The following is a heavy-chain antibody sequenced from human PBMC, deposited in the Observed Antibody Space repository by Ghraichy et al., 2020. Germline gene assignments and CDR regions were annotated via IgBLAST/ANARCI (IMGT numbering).Heavy chain of an antibody. CDR2: ISAYNGNT. D-gene: IGHD2-2*01. CDR1: GYTFTSYG. Sequence: ASVKVSCKASGYTFTSYGISWVRQAPGQGLEWMGWISAYNGNTNYAQKLQGRVTMTTDTSTSTAYMELRSLRSDDTAVYYCARSIDIVVVPGGDGMDVWGQGTTVTVSS. V-gene: IGHV1-18*01. CDR3: ARSIDIVVVPGGDGMDV. J-gene: IGHJ6*02.